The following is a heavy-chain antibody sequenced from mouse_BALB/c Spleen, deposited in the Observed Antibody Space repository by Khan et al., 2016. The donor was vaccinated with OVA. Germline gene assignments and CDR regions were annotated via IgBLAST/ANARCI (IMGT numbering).Heavy chain of an antibody. CDR2: TNPTNGRT. J-gene: IGHJ2*01. CDR3: ARIKKMVATYFDY. V-gene: IGHV1S81*02. Sequence: QVQLKQSGAELVKAGASVKMSCKASGYTFTSYWMHWVKQRLGQGLEWLAETNPTNGRTYYNEKFKSKATLTVDKSYSTAYMLLSGPTFEDSAVYYGARIKKMVATYFDYWGQGTTLTVSS. D-gene: IGHD1-1*02. CDR1: GYTFTSYW.